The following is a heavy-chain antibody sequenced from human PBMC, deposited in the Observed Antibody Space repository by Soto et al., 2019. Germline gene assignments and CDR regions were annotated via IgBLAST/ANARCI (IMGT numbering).Heavy chain of an antibody. D-gene: IGHD2-2*01. CDR1: GFTFSSYA. CDR3: AKADLDCTTTSCYGFDY. Sequence: GGSLRLSCAASGFTFSSYAMSWVRQAPGKGLEWVSSISGSDGSTYYADSVKGRFTISRDNSKNTLYLQINSLRAEDTAVYYCAKADLDCTTTSCYGFDYWGQGTLVTVSS. J-gene: IGHJ4*02. CDR2: ISGSDGST. V-gene: IGHV3-23*01.